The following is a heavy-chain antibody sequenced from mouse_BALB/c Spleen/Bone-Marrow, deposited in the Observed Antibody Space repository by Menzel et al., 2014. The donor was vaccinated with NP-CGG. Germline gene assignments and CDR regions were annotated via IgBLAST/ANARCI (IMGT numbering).Heavy chain of an antibody. Sequence: VKLVESGPGLVAPSQSLSITCTVSGFSLTSYGVHWVRQPPGKGLEWLGVIWAGGSTNYNSALMSRLSISEDNSKSQVFLKMNSLQTDDTAMYYCARVPLFRYGSSYGMDYWGQGTSVTVSS. CDR1: GFSLTSYG. CDR3: ARVPLFRYGSSYGMDY. V-gene: IGHV2-9*02. J-gene: IGHJ4*01. CDR2: IWAGGST. D-gene: IGHD1-1*01.